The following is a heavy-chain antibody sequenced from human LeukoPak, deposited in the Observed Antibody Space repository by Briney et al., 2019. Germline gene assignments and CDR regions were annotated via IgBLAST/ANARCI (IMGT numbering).Heavy chain of an antibody. CDR2: IYYSGST. D-gene: IGHD3-10*01. V-gene: IGHV4-59*01. Sequence: SETLSLTCTLSGGSISSYYWSWLRQPPGRGRGGIGYIYYSGSTNYNPSLKSRVTISVDTSKNQFSLKLSSVTAADTAVYYCARAGRYYYGMDVWGQGTTVTVSS. CDR3: ARAGRYYYGMDV. J-gene: IGHJ6*02. CDR1: GGSISSYY.